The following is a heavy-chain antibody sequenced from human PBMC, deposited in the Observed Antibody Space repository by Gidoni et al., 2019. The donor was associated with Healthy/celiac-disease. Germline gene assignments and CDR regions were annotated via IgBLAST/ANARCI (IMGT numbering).Heavy chain of an antibody. CDR2: IYHSGST. Sequence: LSCAVSGYSISSGYYWGWIRQPPGKGLEWIGSIYHSGSTYYNPSLKSRVTISVDTSKNQFSLKLSSVTAADTAVYYCARDWDYYDSSGDNWFDPWGQGTLVTVSS. V-gene: IGHV4-38-2*02. J-gene: IGHJ5*02. CDR1: GYSISSGYY. D-gene: IGHD3-22*01. CDR3: ARDWDYYDSSGDNWFDP.